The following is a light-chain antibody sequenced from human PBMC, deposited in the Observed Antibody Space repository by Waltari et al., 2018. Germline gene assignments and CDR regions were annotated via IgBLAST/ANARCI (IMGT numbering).Light chain of an antibody. Sequence: QSALTQPASVSGSPGPSITISCTGTSRDVGVSDWVSWYQQHPGKAPKVVIFDVSYRPSGVSNRFSGSKSGNTASLTISGLQAEDEADYYCTSYTSRHSLVFGTGTKVTVL. J-gene: IGLJ1*01. CDR3: TSYTSRHSLV. CDR2: DVS. V-gene: IGLV2-14*03. CDR1: SRDVGVSDW.